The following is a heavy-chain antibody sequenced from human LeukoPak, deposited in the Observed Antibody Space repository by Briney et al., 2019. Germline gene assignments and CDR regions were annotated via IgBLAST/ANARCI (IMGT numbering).Heavy chain of an antibody. D-gene: IGHD1-26*01. CDR1: GGSFSGYY. J-gene: IGHJ4*02. V-gene: IGHV4-34*01. CDR3: ARKFNITSVGVHPLDY. Sequence: SETLSLTCAVYGGSFSGYYWSWIRQPPGKGLEWIGEINHSGSTNYNPSLKSRVTISVDTSKNQFSLKLSSVTAADTAVYYCARKFNITSVGVHPLDYWGQGTLVTVSS. CDR2: INHSGST.